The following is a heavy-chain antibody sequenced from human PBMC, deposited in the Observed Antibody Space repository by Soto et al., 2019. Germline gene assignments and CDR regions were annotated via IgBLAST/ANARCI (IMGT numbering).Heavy chain of an antibody. V-gene: IGHV3-21*01. CDR1: GFTFSSYS. CDR3: ARGRSLNTNMGY. Sequence: GGSLRLSCAASGFTFSSYSMNWVRQAPGKGLEWVSSISSSRGYTSYADSVKGRFTISRDNAKNSLYLQIDSLRAEDTAVYYCARGRSLNTNMGYWGQGALVTVSS. J-gene: IGHJ4*02. D-gene: IGHD2-15*01. CDR2: ISSSRGYT.